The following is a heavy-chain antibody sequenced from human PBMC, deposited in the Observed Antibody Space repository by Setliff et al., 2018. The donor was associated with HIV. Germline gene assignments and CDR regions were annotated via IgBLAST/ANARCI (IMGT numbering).Heavy chain of an antibody. D-gene: IGHD3-22*01. CDR2: IIPMFGST. V-gene: IGHV1-69*13. CDR1: GGTFRKYS. Sequence: SVKVSCKASGGTFRKYSISWIRQAPGQGLEWVGGIIPMFGSTTYAQKFYGRVTITADESTDTVEMELTSLTSEDTAMYYCARDDHYYDMGSIYSDWYFDVWGPATQVTVSS. CDR3: ARDDHYYDMGSIYSDWYFDV. J-gene: IGHJ2*01.